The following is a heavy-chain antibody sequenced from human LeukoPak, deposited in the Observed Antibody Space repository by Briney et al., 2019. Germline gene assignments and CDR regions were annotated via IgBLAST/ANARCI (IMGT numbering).Heavy chain of an antibody. D-gene: IGHD3-10*01. V-gene: IGHV3-11*01. Sequence: GGSLRLSCAASGFTFSDYYMSWIRQAPGKGLEWVSYISSSGSTIYYADSVEGRFTISRDNAKNSLYLQMNSLRAEDTAVYYCASFYYGSGSSSDYWGQGTLVTVSS. CDR3: ASFYYGSGSSSDY. CDR1: GFTFSDYY. J-gene: IGHJ4*02. CDR2: ISSSGSTI.